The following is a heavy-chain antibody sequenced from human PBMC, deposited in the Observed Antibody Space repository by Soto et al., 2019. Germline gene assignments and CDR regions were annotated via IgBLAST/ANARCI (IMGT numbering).Heavy chain of an antibody. CDR3: ATALKYDYYDSSQSLS. Sequence: GASVKVSCKXSGYTLTELSMHWVRQAPGKGLEWMGGFDPEDGETIYAQKFQGRVTMTEDTSTDTAYMELSSLRSEDTAVYYCATALKYDYYDSSQSLSWGQGTLVTVSS. CDR2: FDPEDGET. J-gene: IGHJ5*02. V-gene: IGHV1-24*01. CDR1: GYTLTELS. D-gene: IGHD3-22*01.